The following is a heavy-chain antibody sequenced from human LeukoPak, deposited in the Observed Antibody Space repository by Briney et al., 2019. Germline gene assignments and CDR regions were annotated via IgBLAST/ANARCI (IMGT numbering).Heavy chain of an antibody. Sequence: PSGTLSLTCTVSGGSISSSSYYWGWIRQPPGKGLEWIGSIYYSGSTYYNPSLKSRVTISVDTSKNQFSLKLSSVTAADTAVYYCASMSGYRDYRGQGTLVTVSS. CDR1: GGSISSSSYY. J-gene: IGHJ4*02. D-gene: IGHD3-3*01. V-gene: IGHV4-39*01. CDR3: ASMSGYRDY. CDR2: IYYSGST.